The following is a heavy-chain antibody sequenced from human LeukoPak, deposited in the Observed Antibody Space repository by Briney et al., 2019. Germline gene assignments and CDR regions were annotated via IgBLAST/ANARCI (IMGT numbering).Heavy chain of an antibody. CDR3: ARVGYYYDSSGYYVTPSTFDY. J-gene: IGHJ4*02. CDR1: GYTFTGYY. Sequence: ASVKVSCKASGYTFTGYYMHWVRQAPGQGLEWMGWINPNSGGTNYAQKFQGRVTMTRDTSISTAYMELSRLRSDDTAVYYCARVGYYYDSSGYYVTPSTFDYWGQGTLVTVSS. V-gene: IGHV1-2*02. CDR2: INPNSGGT. D-gene: IGHD3-22*01.